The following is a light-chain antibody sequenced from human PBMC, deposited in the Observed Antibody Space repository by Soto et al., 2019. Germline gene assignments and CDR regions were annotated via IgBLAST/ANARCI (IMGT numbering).Light chain of an antibody. CDR2: GAP. V-gene: IGKV3-20*01. CDR1: QSVSSN. Sequence: EIVMTQSPATLSASPGERATLSCRARQSVSSNLALSQQTPGHSPRPLISGAPNRGTGIPDRFSGSGSETHFTLTISRLEPEDFTVYYCQQYGSSGTFGQGTKVDIK. CDR3: QQYGSSGT. J-gene: IGKJ1*01.